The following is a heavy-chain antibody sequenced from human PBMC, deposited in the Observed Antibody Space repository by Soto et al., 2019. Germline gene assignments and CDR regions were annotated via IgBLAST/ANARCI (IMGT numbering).Heavy chain of an antibody. CDR1: GFTFSSYG. CDR2: IWYDGSNK. V-gene: IGHV3-33*01. J-gene: IGHJ2*01. D-gene: IGHD6-13*01. CDR3: ARDPYSSSWYVWYFDL. Sequence: QVQLVEFGGGVVQPGRSLRLSCAASGFTFSSYGMHWVRQAPGKGLEWVAVIWYDGSNKYYADSVKGRFTISRDNSKNTLYLQMNSLRAEDTAVYYCARDPYSSSWYVWYFDLWGRGTLVTVSS.